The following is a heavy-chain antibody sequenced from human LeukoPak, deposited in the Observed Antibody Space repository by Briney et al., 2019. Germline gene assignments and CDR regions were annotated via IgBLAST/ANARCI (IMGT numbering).Heavy chain of an antibody. CDR3: AKGYSGYDSVDY. D-gene: IGHD5-12*01. CDR2: ISWNSGSI. J-gene: IGHJ4*02. CDR1: GFTFDDYA. Sequence: GGSLRLSCAASGFTFDDYAMHWVRQAPGKGPEWVSGISWNSGSIGYADSVKGRFTISRDNAKNSLYLQMNSLRAEDTALYYCAKGYSGYDSVDYWGQGTLVTVSS. V-gene: IGHV3-9*01.